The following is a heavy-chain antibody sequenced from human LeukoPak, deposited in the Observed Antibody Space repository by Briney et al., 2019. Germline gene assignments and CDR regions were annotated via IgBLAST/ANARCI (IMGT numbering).Heavy chain of an antibody. J-gene: IGHJ1*01. D-gene: IGHD4-17*01. CDR1: GYTFTSYG. Sequence: GASVKVSCKASGYTFTSYGISWVRQAPGQGLEWMGWISAYNGNTNYAQKLQGRVTMTTDTSTSTAYMELRSLRSDDTAVYYCARHDPSYYGEYYEYFQHWGQGTLVTVSS. CDR3: ARHDPSYYGEYYEYFQH. CDR2: ISAYNGNT. V-gene: IGHV1-18*01.